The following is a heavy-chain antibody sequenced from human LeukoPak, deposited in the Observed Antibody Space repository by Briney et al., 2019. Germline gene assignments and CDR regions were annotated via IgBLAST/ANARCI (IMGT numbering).Heavy chain of an antibody. J-gene: IGHJ4*02. D-gene: IGHD4-17*01. CDR1: GFTFSSYA. V-gene: IGHV3-15*01. CDR2: IKSKTDGGTP. Sequence: GGSLRLSCAASGFTFSSYAVSWVRQAPGKGLEWVGRIKSKTDGGTPEYAAPVKGRFTISRDDSKNTLYLQMNSLKTEDTAMYYCTTKYGDLWIDCWGQGTLVTVSS. CDR3: TTKYGDLWIDC.